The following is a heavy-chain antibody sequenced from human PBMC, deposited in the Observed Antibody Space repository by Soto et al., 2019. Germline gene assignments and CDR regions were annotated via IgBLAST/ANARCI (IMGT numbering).Heavy chain of an antibody. D-gene: IGHD3-3*01. V-gene: IGHV4-4*02. CDR2: IYPSGTT. CDR1: GGSINSSNW. J-gene: IGHJ5*02. Sequence: SETLSLTCAVSGGSINSSNWWIWVRQTPGQGLEWIGEIYPSGTTNYNPSLKTRVTISLDKSTNQFSLRLTSVTAADTAVYYCAGKGWRFGVVPRGGLAPWGQGSLVTVSS. CDR3: AGKGWRFGVVPRGGLAP.